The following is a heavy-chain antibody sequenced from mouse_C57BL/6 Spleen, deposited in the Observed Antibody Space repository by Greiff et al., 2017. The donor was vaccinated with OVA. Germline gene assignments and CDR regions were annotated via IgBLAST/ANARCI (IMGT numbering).Heavy chain of an antibody. CDR2: INPSSGYT. CDR3: AREEITTVVALDY. J-gene: IGHJ2*01. Sequence: QVQPQQSGAELAKPGASVKLSCKASGYTFTSYWMHWVKQRPGQGLEWIGYINPSSGYTKYNQKFKDKATLTADKSSSTAYMQLSSLTYEDSAVYYCAREEITTVVALDYWGQGTTLTVSS. CDR1: GYTFTSYW. V-gene: IGHV1-7*01. D-gene: IGHD1-1*01.